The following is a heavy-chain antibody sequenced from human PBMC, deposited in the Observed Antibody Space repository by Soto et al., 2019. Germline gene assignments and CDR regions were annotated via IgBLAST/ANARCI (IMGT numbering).Heavy chain of an antibody. V-gene: IGHV4-39*07. CDR3: ARGDYVSNWFDP. CDR2: IYYSGST. J-gene: IGHJ5*02. Sequence: PSETLSLTCTVSGGSITSTSYFWGWIRQHPGRRLEWIGSIYYSGSTYYNPSLKSRVTISVDTSKNQFSLKLSSVTAADTAVYYCARGDYVSNWFDPWGQGTLVTVSS. D-gene: IGHD3-16*01. CDR1: GGSITSTSYF.